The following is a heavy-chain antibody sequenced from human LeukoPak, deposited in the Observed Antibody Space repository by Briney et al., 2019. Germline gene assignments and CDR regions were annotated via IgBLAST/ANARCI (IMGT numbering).Heavy chain of an antibody. CDR3: ATDGGPEDY. CDR2: ISSRSTYI. V-gene: IGHV3-21*01. CDR1: GFTFSSYS. Sequence: GGSLRLSCAASGFTFSSYSLSWVRQAPGKGLEWVSSISSRSTYIYYADSLKDRFTISRANARNSLYLQMDSLGVEDTAVYYCATDGGPEDYWGQGTLVTVSS. J-gene: IGHJ4*02. D-gene: IGHD6-25*01.